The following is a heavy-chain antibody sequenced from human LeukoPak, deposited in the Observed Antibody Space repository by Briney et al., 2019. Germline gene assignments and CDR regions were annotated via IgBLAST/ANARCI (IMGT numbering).Heavy chain of an antibody. CDR3: ARWPVTGDDAFDI. Sequence: ASVKVSCKASGYTFTDYYMHWVRQAPGQGLEWMGWINPNSGGTNYAQQFQGRVTMTRDTSISTAYMELSRLRSDDTAVYYCARWPVTGDDAFDIWGQGTMVSVSS. J-gene: IGHJ3*02. D-gene: IGHD7-27*01. CDR1: GYTFTDYY. CDR2: INPNSGGT. V-gene: IGHV1-2*02.